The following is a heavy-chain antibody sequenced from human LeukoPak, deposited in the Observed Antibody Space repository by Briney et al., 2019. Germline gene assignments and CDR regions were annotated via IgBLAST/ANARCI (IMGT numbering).Heavy chain of an antibody. CDR2: IYSGVGT. D-gene: IGHD2-15*01. CDR3: ARAPSEIGGYFRH. CDR1: GFSVTSNY. Sequence: VGSLRLSSAASGFSVTSNYMSWVRQAPGEGVECVSVIYSGVGTYYADSVKGRFTISRDNAKNTVSLQMNSLRPEDTGVYDCARAPSEIGGYFRHWGQGTLVTVSS. J-gene: IGHJ1*01. V-gene: IGHV3-53*01.